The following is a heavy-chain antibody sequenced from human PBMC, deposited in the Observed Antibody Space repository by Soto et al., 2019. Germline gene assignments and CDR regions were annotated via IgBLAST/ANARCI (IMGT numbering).Heavy chain of an antibody. D-gene: IGHD5-12*01. Sequence: QVQLEQWGAGLLKPSETLSLTCAVYGGSFSGYYWSWIRQPPGKGLEWIGEINHSGSTNYNPSLKSRVTLSVDTSKNQFSLNLYSVTAADTAVYYCARGRWLRQSFDYRGQGTLVTVSS. CDR2: INHSGST. J-gene: IGHJ4*02. V-gene: IGHV4-34*02. CDR3: ARGRWLRQSFDY. CDR1: GGSFSGYY.